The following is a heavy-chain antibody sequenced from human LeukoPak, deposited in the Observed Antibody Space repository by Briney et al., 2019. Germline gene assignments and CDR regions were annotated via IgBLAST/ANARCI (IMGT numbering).Heavy chain of an antibody. CDR2: ISWNSGSI. D-gene: IGHD2-2*01. CDR3: AKDDEYCSSTSCYGAGLDP. CDR1: GFTFDDYA. J-gene: IGHJ5*02. V-gene: IGHV3-9*01. Sequence: GGSLRLSCAASGFTFDDYAMHWVRQAPGKGLEWVSGISWNSGSIGYADSVKGRFTISRDNAKNSLYLQMNSLRAEDTALYYCAKDDEYCSSTSCYGAGLDPWGQGTLVTVSS.